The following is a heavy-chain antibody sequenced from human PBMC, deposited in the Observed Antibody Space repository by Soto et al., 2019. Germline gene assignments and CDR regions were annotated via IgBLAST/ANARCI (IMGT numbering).Heavy chain of an antibody. D-gene: IGHD2-15*01. V-gene: IGHV1-69*02. Sequence: QVPLVQSGAEVKKPGSSVRVSCKVSGDTFSRHNIAWVRQASGQGLEWMGRIIPSLHVITYARKFRGRVTITADKSTTTVYMELSSLTSEDSAVYFCASGPAPDVDCWGQGSLVTVSS. CDR1: GDTFSRHN. CDR2: IIPSLHVI. J-gene: IGHJ4*02. CDR3: ASGPAPDVDC.